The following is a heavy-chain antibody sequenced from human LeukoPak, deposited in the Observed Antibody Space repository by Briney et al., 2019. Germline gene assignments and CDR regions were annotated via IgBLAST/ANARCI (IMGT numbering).Heavy chain of an antibody. CDR3: AGDCPLDYVWGSYCFDY. D-gene: IGHD3-16*01. J-gene: IGHJ4*02. Sequence: PGGSLRLSCAASGFTFGSYSMNWVRQAPGKGLEWVSYISSSSSTIYYADSVKGRFTISRDNAKNSLYLQMNSLRAEDTAVYYCAGDCPLDYVWGSYCFDYWGQGTLVTVSS. V-gene: IGHV3-48*04. CDR2: ISSSSSTI. CDR1: GFTFGSYS.